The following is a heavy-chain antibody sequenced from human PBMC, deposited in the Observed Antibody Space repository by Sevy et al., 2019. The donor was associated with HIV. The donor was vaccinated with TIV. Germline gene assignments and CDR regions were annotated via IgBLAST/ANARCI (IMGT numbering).Heavy chain of an antibody. CDR3: ASLANYDYDRSGYSGDDGFDI. Sequence: GGSLRLSCAASGFTLSRYGMHWVRQAPGKGLDWVAVIWNDRSNENYADSVRGRFTISRDNSKNMLYLQMNNLRAEDTAVYYCASLANYDYDRSGYSGDDGFDIWGRGTMVTVSS. CDR2: IWNDRSNE. D-gene: IGHD3-22*01. J-gene: IGHJ3*02. CDR1: GFTLSRYG. V-gene: IGHV3-33*01.